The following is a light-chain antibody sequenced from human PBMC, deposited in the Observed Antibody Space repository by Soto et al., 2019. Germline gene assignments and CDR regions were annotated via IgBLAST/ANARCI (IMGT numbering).Light chain of an antibody. Sequence: QLVLTQPPSVSGAPGQRVTTSCTGTSSNIGAGYDVHGYQQLPGTAPKLLIYGNSNRPSGVPDRFSGSKSGTSASLAITGLQAEDEADYYCQSYDSSLSGAVFGGGTQLTVL. CDR1: SSNIGAGYD. CDR3: QSYDSSLSGAV. J-gene: IGLJ7*01. V-gene: IGLV1-40*01. CDR2: GNS.